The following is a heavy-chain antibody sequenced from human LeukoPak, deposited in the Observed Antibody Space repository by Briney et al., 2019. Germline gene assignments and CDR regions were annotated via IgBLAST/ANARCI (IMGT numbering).Heavy chain of an antibody. CDR2: IIPILGVA. Sequence: SVKVSCKASGGTFSSYAISWVRQAPGQGLEWMGRIIPILGVANYAQKFQGRVTITADESTSTAYMELSSLRSEDTAVYYCARDREPVGATLGAFDIWGQGTMVTVSS. J-gene: IGHJ3*02. V-gene: IGHV1-69*04. CDR3: ARDREPVGATLGAFDI. D-gene: IGHD1-26*01. CDR1: GGTFSSYA.